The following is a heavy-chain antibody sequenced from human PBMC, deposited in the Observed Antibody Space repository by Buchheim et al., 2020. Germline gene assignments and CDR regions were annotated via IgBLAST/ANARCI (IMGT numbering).Heavy chain of an antibody. V-gene: IGHV1-8*01. Sequence: QVQLVQSGAEVKKPGASVKVSCKASGYTFASSDINWVRQAPGQGLEWMGWVNGYSGNTGYAQQFQGRVTMTRNISISTAYMELNNLTFEDTAVYYCARSGSLEQWLVQIDYWGQGTL. D-gene: IGHD6-19*01. CDR3: ARSGSLEQWLVQIDY. CDR2: VNGYSGNT. CDR1: GYTFASSD. J-gene: IGHJ4*02.